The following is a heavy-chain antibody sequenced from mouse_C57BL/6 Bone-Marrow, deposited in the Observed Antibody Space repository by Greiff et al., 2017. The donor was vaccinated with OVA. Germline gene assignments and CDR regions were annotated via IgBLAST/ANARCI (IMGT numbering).Heavy chain of an antibody. CDR1: GYTFTSYW. CDR2: IAPNSGGT. D-gene: IGHD2-2*01. Sequence: QVQLQQSGAELVKPGASVKLSCKASGYTFTSYWMHWVKQRPGRGLEWIGRIAPNSGGTKYNEKFKSKATLTVDKPSSTAYMQLSSLTSEDSAVYYCAKGGSTMVTTGYWGQGTTLTVSS. CDR3: AKGGSTMVTTGY. V-gene: IGHV1-72*01. J-gene: IGHJ2*01.